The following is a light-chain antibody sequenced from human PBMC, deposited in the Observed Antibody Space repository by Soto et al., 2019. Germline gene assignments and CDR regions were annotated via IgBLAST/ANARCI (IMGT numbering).Light chain of an antibody. V-gene: IGKV3-15*01. CDR2: GAS. CDR1: QSINSN. CDR3: QHYYDRPYS. J-gene: IGKJ2*01. Sequence: EVVMTQSPTTLPVSPGRRVTLSCRASQSINSNLAWFQQKPGQAPRLLIYGASSRATGIPARFSASGSGTEFTLTISSLQSEDFAVYFCQHYYDRPYSFGQGTKLEMK.